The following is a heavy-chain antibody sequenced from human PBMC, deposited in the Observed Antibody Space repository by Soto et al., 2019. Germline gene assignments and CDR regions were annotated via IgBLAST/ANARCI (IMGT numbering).Heavy chain of an antibody. CDR1: GYTFTSYY. Sequence: ASVKVSCKASGYTFTSYYMHWVRQAPGQGLEWMGIINPSGGSTSYAQKFQGRVTMTRDTSTSTVYMELSSLRSEDTAVYYCARDKIGGKPYDFCSGYYHPYYYYYGMDVWGQGTTVTVSS. D-gene: IGHD3-3*01. V-gene: IGHV1-46*01. CDR2: INPSGGST. CDR3: ARDKIGGKPYDFCSGYYHPYYYYYGMDV. J-gene: IGHJ6*02.